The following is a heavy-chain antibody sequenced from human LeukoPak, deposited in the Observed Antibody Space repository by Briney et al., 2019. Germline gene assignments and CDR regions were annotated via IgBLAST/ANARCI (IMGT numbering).Heavy chain of an antibody. V-gene: IGHV1-8*03. CDR2: MNPNSGNT. CDR1: GYTFTGYY. CDR3: ARFIYGSGDV. D-gene: IGHD3-10*01. J-gene: IGHJ6*04. Sequence: ASVKVSCKASGYTFTGYYMHWVRQATGQGLEWMGWMNPNSGNTGYAQKFQGRVTITRNTSISTAYMELSSLRSEDTAVYYCARFIYGSGDVWGKGTTVTVSS.